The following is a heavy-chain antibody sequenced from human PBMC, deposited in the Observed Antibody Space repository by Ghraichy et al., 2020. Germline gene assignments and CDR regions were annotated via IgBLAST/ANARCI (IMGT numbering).Heavy chain of an antibody. D-gene: IGHD3-22*01. V-gene: IGHV3-53*01. Sequence: GGSLRLSCAASGFTVSSYYMTWVRQAPGKGLEWVSVIYSGGRTYYADSVKGRFTISRDNSKNTVDLQMNSLRAEDTAVYFCARERYYYDSSGYQYYFDYWGQGTLVTVSS. CDR1: GFTVSSYY. CDR2: IYSGGRT. CDR3: ARERYYYDSSGYQYYFDY. J-gene: IGHJ4*02.